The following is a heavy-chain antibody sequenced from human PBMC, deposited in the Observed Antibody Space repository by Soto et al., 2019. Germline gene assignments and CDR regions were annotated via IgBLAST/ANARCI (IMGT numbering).Heavy chain of an antibody. V-gene: IGHV4-59*01. Sequence: SETLSLTCTVSGVSIISSYCIFIRQSPGTGLEWIGYIYYTGTTNYNPSLKRRVTISLDTAKNQFSLNVNSLTTADTAVYFCARGGNRYSNTASGVGGFDFWGQGTLVTVSS. D-gene: IGHD5-12*01. CDR3: ARGGNRYSNTASGVGGFDF. CDR1: GVSIISSY. J-gene: IGHJ4*02. CDR2: IYYTGTT.